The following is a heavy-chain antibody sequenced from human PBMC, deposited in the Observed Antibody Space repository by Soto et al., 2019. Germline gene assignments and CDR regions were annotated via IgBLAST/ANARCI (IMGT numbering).Heavy chain of an antibody. CDR2: INPSGGST. D-gene: IGHD2-15*01. CDR1: GYTFTSYY. Sequence: ASVKVSCKASGYTFTSYYMHWVRQAPGQGLEWMGIINPSGGSTSYAQKFQGRVTMTRDTSTGTVYMELSSLRSEDTAVYYCARGSSCSGGSCRGSFDYWGQGTLVTVSS. V-gene: IGHV1-46*03. J-gene: IGHJ4*02. CDR3: ARGSSCSGGSCRGSFDY.